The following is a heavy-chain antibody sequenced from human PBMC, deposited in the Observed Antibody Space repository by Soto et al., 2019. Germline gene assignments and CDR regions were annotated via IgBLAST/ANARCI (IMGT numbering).Heavy chain of an antibody. D-gene: IGHD3-22*01. CDR1: GGSISSGGYS. Sequence: PSETLSLTCTVSGGSISSGGYSWSWIRQPPGKGLECIGYVYKSGSTFYNPSLKSRVTMSVDTSKNQFSLKLNSVTAADTAVYYCARLDSSGYYYFDFWGQGILVTVSS. J-gene: IGHJ4*02. CDR3: ARLDSSGYYYFDF. V-gene: IGHV4-61*08. CDR2: VYKSGST.